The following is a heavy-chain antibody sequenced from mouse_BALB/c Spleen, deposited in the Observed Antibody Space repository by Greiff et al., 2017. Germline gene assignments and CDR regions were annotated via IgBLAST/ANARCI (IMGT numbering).Heavy chain of an antibody. D-gene: IGHD1-1*02. J-gene: IGHJ3*01. CDR1: EFEFPYHD. CDR2: INSDGGST. V-gene: IGHV5-2*01. CDR3: ARDRGSVAWFAY. Sequence: VKLVESGAGLVQPGESLKLSCAANEFEFPYHDMPWVRQTPEKGLEWVAAINSDGGSTYYPDTLQRRFIISADKTKKTLYLQMSSLRSEDTALYYCARDRGSVAWFAYWGQGTLVTVSA.